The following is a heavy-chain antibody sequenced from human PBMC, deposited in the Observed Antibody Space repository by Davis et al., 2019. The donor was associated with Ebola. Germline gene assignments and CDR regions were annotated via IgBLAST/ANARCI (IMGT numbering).Heavy chain of an antibody. D-gene: IGHD5-12*01. CDR3: ASGLRGHSIDV. Sequence: VKVSCKPSRGISSNYAINWVRQAPGQGPEWMGAIIPLFNTRNYTQKFQGRVTITADEVTNTAYMELSSLTSDDTAVYYCASGLRGHSIDVWGQGTTVTVSS. CDR1: RGISSNYA. J-gene: IGHJ6*02. CDR2: IIPLFNTR. V-gene: IGHV1-69*13.